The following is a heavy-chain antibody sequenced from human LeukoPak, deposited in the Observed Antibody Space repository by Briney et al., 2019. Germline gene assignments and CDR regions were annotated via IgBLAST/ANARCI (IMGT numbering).Heavy chain of an antibody. CDR3: AKDKYSSPSYGMDD. CDR2: ISWNSGSI. CDR1: GFTFDDYA. J-gene: IGHJ6*02. D-gene: IGHD6-6*01. V-gene: IGHV3-9*01. Sequence: GGSLRLSCAASGFTFDDYAMHWVRQAPGRGLEWVSGISWNSGSIGYADSVKGRFTISRDNAKNSLYLQMNSLRAEDTALYYCAKDKYSSPSYGMDDWGQGTTVIVSS.